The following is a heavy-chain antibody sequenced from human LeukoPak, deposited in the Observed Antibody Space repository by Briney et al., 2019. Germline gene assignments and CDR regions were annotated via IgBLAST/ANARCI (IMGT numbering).Heavy chain of an antibody. D-gene: IGHD1-20*01. Sequence: SETLPLTCAVYGGSFSGYYWSWIRQPPGKGLEWIGEINHSGSTNYNPSLKSRVTISVDTSKNQFSLKLSSVTAADTAVYYCARDNSIADRGWWFDPWGQGTLVTVSS. V-gene: IGHV4-34*01. J-gene: IGHJ5*02. CDR3: ARDNSIADRGWWFDP. CDR2: INHSGST. CDR1: GGSFSGYY.